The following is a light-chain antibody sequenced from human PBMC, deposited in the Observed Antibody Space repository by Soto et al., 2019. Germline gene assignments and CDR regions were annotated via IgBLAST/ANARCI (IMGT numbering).Light chain of an antibody. Sequence: DIQLTQSPSFLSASVGDRVTITCWASQGISSYLAWYQQKPGKAPKLLIYAASTLQSGVPSRFSGSGSGTEFTLTISSLQPGDFATYYCQQLNSYPPMYTFGQGTKLEIK. V-gene: IGKV1-9*01. CDR2: AAS. CDR3: QQLNSYPPMYT. CDR1: QGISSY. J-gene: IGKJ2*01.